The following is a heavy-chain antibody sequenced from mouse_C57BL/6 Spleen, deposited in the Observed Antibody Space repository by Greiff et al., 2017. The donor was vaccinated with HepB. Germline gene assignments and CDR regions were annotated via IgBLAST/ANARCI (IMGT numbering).Heavy chain of an antibody. D-gene: IGHD2-4*01. Sequence: VQLQQSGAELARPGASVKLSCKASGYTFTSYGISWVKQRTGQGLEWIGEIYPRSGNTYYNEKFKGKATLTADKSSSTAYMELRSLTSEDSAVYFCARSAIYYDYDGYFDVWGTGTTVTVSS. CDR1: GYTFTSYG. CDR3: ARSAIYYDYDGYFDV. V-gene: IGHV1-81*01. J-gene: IGHJ1*03. CDR2: IYPRSGNT.